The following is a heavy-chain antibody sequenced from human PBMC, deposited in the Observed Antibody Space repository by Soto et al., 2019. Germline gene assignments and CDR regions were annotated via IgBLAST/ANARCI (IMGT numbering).Heavy chain of an antibody. D-gene: IGHD3-10*01. CDR2: INHSGST. V-gene: IGHV4-34*01. Sequence: SETLSLTCAVYGGSFSGYYWSWIRQPPGKGLEWIGEINHSGSTNYNPSLKSRVTISVDTSKNQFSLKLSSVTAADTAVYYCARYRITMVRGVIHYYYYGMDVWGQGTTVTVSS. J-gene: IGHJ6*02. CDR3: ARYRITMVRGVIHYYYYGMDV. CDR1: GGSFSGYY.